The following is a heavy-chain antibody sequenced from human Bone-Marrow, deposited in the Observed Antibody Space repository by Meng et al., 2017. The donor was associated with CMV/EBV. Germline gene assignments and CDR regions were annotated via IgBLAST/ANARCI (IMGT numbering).Heavy chain of an antibody. CDR1: GFTFSSYA. CDR2: ISYDGSNK. D-gene: IGHD2-21*01. J-gene: IGHJ4*02. Sequence: GESLKISCAASGFTFSSYAMHWVRQAPGKGLEWVAVISYDGSNKYYADSVKGRFTISRDNSKNTLYLQMNSLRAEDTAVYYCARDIVVVIAMIFDDWGQGTLVTVSS. V-gene: IGHV3-30*04. CDR3: ARDIVVVIAMIFDD.